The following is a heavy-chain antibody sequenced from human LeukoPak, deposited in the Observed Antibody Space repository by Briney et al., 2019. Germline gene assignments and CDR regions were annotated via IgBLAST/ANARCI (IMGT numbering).Heavy chain of an antibody. Sequence: GGSLRLSCAASGFTFSSYGMHWVRQAPGKGLEWVAVIWYDGSNKYYADSVKGRFTISRDNSKNTLYLQMNSLRAEDTAVYYCAKDRGYCSNGVCFLFDYWGQGTPATVSS. CDR2: IWYDGSNK. V-gene: IGHV3-33*06. J-gene: IGHJ4*02. CDR1: GFTFSSYG. D-gene: IGHD2-8*01. CDR3: AKDRGYCSNGVCFLFDY.